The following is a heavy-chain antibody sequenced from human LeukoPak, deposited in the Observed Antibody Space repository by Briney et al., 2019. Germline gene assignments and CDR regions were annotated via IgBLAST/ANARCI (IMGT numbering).Heavy chain of an antibody. CDR1: GSTFSSYA. Sequence: GGSLRLSCAASGSTFSSYAMSWVRQAPGKGLEWVSAISGSGGSTYYADSVKGRFTISRDNSKNTLYLQMNSLRAEDTAVYYCAKADSSGYYPLDYWGQGTLVTVSS. V-gene: IGHV3-23*01. J-gene: IGHJ4*02. CDR3: AKADSSGYYPLDY. CDR2: ISGSGGST. D-gene: IGHD3-22*01.